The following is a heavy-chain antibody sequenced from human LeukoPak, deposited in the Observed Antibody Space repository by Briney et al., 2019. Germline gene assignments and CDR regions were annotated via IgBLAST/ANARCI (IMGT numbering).Heavy chain of an antibody. CDR3: ASEGGYCSSTSCYRWFDP. CDR2: INPNSGGT. J-gene: IGHJ5*02. Sequence: ASVKVSCKASGYTFTGYCMHWVRQAPGQGLEWMGWINPNSGGTNYAQKFQGRVTMTRDTSISTAYMELSRLRSDDTAVYYCASEGGYCSSTSCYRWFDPWGQGTLVTVSS. V-gene: IGHV1-2*02. CDR1: GYTFTGYC. D-gene: IGHD2-2*01.